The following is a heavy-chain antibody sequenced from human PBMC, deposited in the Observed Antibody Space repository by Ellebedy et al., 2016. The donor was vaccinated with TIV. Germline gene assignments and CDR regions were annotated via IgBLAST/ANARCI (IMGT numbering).Heavy chain of an antibody. CDR1: GFNFSTYA. Sequence: GESLKISCAAFGFNFSTYAMTWVRQAPGKGLVWLSRINGDGGFTSHADFVKGRFTISRDNAKNTLYLQMNSLKAEDTAMYYCSTLSDTGYWGHGTLVTVSS. CDR3: STLSDTGY. D-gene: IGHD2-21*02. J-gene: IGHJ4*01. V-gene: IGHV3-74*01. CDR2: INGDGGFT.